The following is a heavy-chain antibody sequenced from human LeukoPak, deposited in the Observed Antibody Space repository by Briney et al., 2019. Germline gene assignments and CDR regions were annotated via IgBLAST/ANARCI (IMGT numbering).Heavy chain of an antibody. J-gene: IGHJ4*02. V-gene: IGHV3-23*01. Sequence: GGSLRLSCAASGFTLSSYAMSWVRQAPGKGLERVSSISASGGGTYYADSVKGRFTISRDTSKNTLYLQMNSLRAEDTAVYYCAPLAATTDYWGQGALVTVSS. CDR3: APLAATTDY. CDR2: ISASGGGT. D-gene: IGHD5-12*01. CDR1: GFTLSSYA.